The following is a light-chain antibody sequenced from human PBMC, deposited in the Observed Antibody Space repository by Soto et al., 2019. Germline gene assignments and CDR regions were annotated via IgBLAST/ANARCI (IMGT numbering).Light chain of an antibody. CDR2: AAS. CDR3: QQLNAYPLT. V-gene: IGKV1-5*01. CDR1: QSISSW. Sequence: IQMTQSPSTVSSSVGDRVTSTCRASQSISSWVAWYQQKPGKPPRLLSYAASSLQSGVPSRCSGSGSGTDFTLTISNLQPEDFATYYCQQLNAYPLTFGQGTRLDIK. J-gene: IGKJ5*01.